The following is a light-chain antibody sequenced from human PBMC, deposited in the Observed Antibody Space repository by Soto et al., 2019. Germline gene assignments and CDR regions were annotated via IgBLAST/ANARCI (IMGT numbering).Light chain of an antibody. CDR3: GTWDSSLSAVV. J-gene: IGLJ2*01. V-gene: IGLV1-51*01. CDR1: SSNIGNNY. CDR2: DNN. Sequence: QSVLTQPPSVSAAPGQKVTISCSGSSSNIGNNYVSWYQQLPGTAPKLLIYDNNKRPSGIPDRFSGSKSVTSATLGITGLQTWDEADYYCGTWDSSLSAVVFGGGTKVTVL.